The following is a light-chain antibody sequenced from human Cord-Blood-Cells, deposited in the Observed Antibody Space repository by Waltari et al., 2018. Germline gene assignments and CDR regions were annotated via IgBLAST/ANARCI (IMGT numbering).Light chain of an antibody. CDR1: KLGDKY. Sequence: SYELTQPPSVSVSPGQTASITCSGDKLGDKYACWYQQKPGQSPVLVIYQDSKRPSGIPERFSGSNVENTATLTISGTQAMDEADYYCQAWDSSTAVFGGGTKLTVL. CDR3: QAWDSSTAV. J-gene: IGLJ2*01. CDR2: QDS. V-gene: IGLV3-1*01.